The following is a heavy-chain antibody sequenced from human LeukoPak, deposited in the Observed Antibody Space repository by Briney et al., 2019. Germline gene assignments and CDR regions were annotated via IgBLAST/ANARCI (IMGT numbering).Heavy chain of an antibody. CDR2: INQNGVEK. Sequence: GGSLRLSCAVSGFTFTSYWMNWVRQAPGKGLEWVASINQNGVEKSSVDSVKGRFTISRDNAKNSLYLQMRSLRAEDTAVYYCARDGTAAGLYFDLWGQGTLVTVSS. V-gene: IGHV3-7*01. J-gene: IGHJ4*01. D-gene: IGHD6-13*01. CDR3: ARDGTAAGLYFDL. CDR1: GFTFTSYW.